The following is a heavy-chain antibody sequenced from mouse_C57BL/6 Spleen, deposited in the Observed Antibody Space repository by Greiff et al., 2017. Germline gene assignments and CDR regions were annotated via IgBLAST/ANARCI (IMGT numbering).Heavy chain of an antibody. CDR1: GYTFTDYE. V-gene: IGHV1-15*01. D-gene: IGHD1-1*01. J-gene: IGHJ4*01. Sequence: QVQLQQSGAELVRPGASVTLSCKASGYTFTDYEMHWVKQTPVHGLEWIGAIDPETGGTAYNQKFKGKAILTADKSSSTAYMELRSLTSEDSAVYYCTPSTTVAMDYWGQGTSVTVSS. CDR2: IDPETGGT. CDR3: TPSTTVAMDY.